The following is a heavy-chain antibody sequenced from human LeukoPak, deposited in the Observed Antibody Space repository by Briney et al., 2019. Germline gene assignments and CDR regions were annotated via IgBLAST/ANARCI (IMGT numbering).Heavy chain of an antibody. D-gene: IGHD3-22*01. CDR1: GGSISSSNW. V-gene: IGHV4-4*02. CDR3: ARDYYDSNTYYHDTFDI. CDR2: IYHSGST. Sequence: PSGTLSLTCAVSGGSISSSNWWNWVRQPPGKGLEWIGEIYHSGSTNYNPSLKSRVTISLDASKNQFSLKLNSVTAADTAVYYCARDYYDSNTYYHDTFDIWGQGTMVTVSS. J-gene: IGHJ3*02.